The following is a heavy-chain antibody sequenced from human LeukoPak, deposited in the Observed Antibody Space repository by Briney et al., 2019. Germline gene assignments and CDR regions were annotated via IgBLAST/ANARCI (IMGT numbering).Heavy chain of an antibody. Sequence: SVKVSCKASGGTFSNYAISWVRQAPGQGLEWMGRIIPIFGTANYAQKFQGRVTITTDESTSTAYMELSSLRSEDTAVYYCARVDRGSIDYWGQGTLVTVSS. V-gene: IGHV1-69*05. CDR3: ARVDRGSIDY. J-gene: IGHJ4*02. D-gene: IGHD3-10*01. CDR2: IIPIFGTA. CDR1: GGTFSNYA.